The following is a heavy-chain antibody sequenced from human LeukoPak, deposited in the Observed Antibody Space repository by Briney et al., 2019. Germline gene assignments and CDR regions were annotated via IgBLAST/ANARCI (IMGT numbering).Heavy chain of an antibody. CDR3: ARAWYYDYVWGSYFDY. CDR1: GFTFSSYS. J-gene: IGHJ4*02. CDR2: ISSSSSYI. V-gene: IGHV3-21*01. D-gene: IGHD3-16*01. Sequence: PGGSLRLSCAASGFTFSSYSMNWVRQAPGKGLEWVSSISSSSSYIYYADSVKGRFTISRDNAKNSLYLRMNSLRAEDTAVYYCARAWYYDYVWGSYFDYWGQGTLVTVSS.